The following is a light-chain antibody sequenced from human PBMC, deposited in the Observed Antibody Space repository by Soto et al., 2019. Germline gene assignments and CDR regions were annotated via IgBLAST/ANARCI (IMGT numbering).Light chain of an antibody. V-gene: IGKV1-39*01. CDR2: AAS. CDR3: QQSYRTPYT. J-gene: IGKJ2*01. Sequence: DIQMTQSPSSLSASVGDRVTITCRASQGISTYLIWYQQRQGKAPKLLIYAASNLVSGVPSRFSGSGSGTEVTLTISSLQPEDFATYYCQQSYRTPYTFGQGTKRETK. CDR1: QGISTY.